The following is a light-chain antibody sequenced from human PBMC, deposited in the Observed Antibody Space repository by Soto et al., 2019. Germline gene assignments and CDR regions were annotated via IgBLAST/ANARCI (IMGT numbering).Light chain of an antibody. J-gene: IGKJ1*01. CDR1: QSVSSD. CDR3: QQYRSWPRT. CDR2: AAS. V-gene: IGKV3-15*01. Sequence: EIVMTQSPATLSVSPGERATVSCRASQSVSSDLAWYQQKPGQTPSLLIYAASTRATGIPARFSGSGSGTEFTLTISSLQSEDLAVYYCQQYRSWPRTFGQGTKVEI.